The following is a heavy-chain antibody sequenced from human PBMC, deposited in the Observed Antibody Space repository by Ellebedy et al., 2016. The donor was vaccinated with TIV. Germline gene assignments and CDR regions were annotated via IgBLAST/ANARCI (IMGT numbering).Heavy chain of an antibody. V-gene: IGHV4-39*07. CDR1: NGSISSSSDY. Sequence: SETLSLXXTVSNGSISSSSDYWAWIRQPPGEGLEWIGDVNHRGSARYISSLKSRVTISLDTSKKQFSLNITSVTAADTAFYFCARGSMVRGLAGWGQGTLVTVSS. J-gene: IGHJ4*02. D-gene: IGHD3-10*01. CDR2: VNHRGSA. CDR3: ARGSMVRGLAG.